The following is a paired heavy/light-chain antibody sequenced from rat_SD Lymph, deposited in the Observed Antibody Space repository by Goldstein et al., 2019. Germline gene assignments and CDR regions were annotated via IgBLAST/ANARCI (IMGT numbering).Heavy chain of an antibody. J-gene: IGHJ3*01. CDR3: ARRSWFAY. CDR1: GFTFSNYG. Sequence: EVQLVESGGGLVQPGRSLKLSCLASGFTFSNYGMNWIRQAPGKGLEWVASISSSSSYIYYADTVKGRFTISRDNAKNTLYLQMTSLRSEDTALYYCARRSWFAYWGQGTLVTVSS. CDR2: ISSSSSYI. V-gene: IGHV5-34*01. D-gene: IGHD1-11*01.
Light chain of an antibody. CDR2: YTS. CDR3: LQYDNSWT. CDR1: QNINKY. Sequence: DIQMTQSPPSLSASLGDKVTITCQASQNINKYIAWYQQKPGKAPGLLIHYTSTLVSGIPSRFSGSGSGRDYSFSISNVESEDIASYYCLQYDNSWTFGGGTKLELK. J-gene: IGKJ1*01. V-gene: IGKV19S1*01.